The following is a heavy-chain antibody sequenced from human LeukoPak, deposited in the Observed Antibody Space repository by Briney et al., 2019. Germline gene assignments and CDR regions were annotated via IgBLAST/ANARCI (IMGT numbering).Heavy chain of an antibody. J-gene: IGHJ3*02. CDR2: IYYSGST. CDR1: GGSISSYY. CDR3: ARVPPTDYDFWSGYYLLDAFDI. Sequence: SETLSLTCTVSGGSISSYYWSWIRQPPGKGLEWIGYIYYSGSTNYNPSLKSRVTISVDTSKNQFSLKLSSVTAADTAVYYCARVPPTDYDFWSGYYLLDAFDIWGQGTMVTVSS. V-gene: IGHV4-59*12. D-gene: IGHD3-3*01.